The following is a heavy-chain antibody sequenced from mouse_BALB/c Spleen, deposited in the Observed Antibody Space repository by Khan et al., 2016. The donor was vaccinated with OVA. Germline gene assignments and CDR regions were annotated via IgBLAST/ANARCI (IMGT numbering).Heavy chain of an antibody. J-gene: IGHJ4*01. CDR1: GYTFTTAG. D-gene: IGHD2-14*01. Sequence: QIQLVQSGPELKKPGETVRISCKASGYTFTTAGMQWVQKMPGKGLKWIGWINTHSGVPKYAEDFKGRFAFSLETSASTVYLQITNLKNEDTATYFCARGGAAYYRNDGGAMDYLGQGTSVTVSS. V-gene: IGHV9-4*02. CDR2: INTHSGVP. CDR3: ARGGAAYYRNDGGAMDY.